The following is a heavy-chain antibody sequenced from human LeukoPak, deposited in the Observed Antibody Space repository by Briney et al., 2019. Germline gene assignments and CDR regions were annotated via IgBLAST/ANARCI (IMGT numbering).Heavy chain of an antibody. D-gene: IGHD2-8*01. CDR1: GFTFSNYA. V-gene: IGHV3-30*04. Sequence: GGSLRLSCAASGFTFSNYAMSWVRQAPGKGLEWVAVISDDGRHNYYADSVKGRFTISRDNPKSTLYLQMNSLRDDDSAAYFCARVYLERLTAGYFDHWGQGTQVTVSP. CDR2: ISDDGRHN. J-gene: IGHJ4*02. CDR3: ARVYLERLTAGYFDH.